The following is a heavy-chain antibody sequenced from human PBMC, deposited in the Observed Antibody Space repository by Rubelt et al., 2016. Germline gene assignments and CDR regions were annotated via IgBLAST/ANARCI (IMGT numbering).Heavy chain of an antibody. D-gene: IGHD4/OR15-4a*01. CDR1: GGSITSHN. V-gene: IGHV4-59*11. CDR2: IYDSGST. J-gene: IGHJ3*01. Sequence: QVLLQESGPGLVKPSETLSLTCTVSGGSITSHNWSWIRQPPGKGLEWIGYIYDSGSTNYNPSLKSRVSISVDTSKNQLSLKLSPVTAADTAVYYWAKDGASSLWGQGTMVTVSS. CDR3: AKDGASSL.